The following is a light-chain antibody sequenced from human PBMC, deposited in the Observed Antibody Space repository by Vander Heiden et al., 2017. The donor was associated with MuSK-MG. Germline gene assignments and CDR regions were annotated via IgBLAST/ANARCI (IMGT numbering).Light chain of an antibody. J-gene: IGKJ1*01. CDR3: QQHGASRWT. Sequence: EIVLTQSPGTLSLSPGERATLSCRASQTVTSNYLAWYQQKPGQAPRLLIYGASTRATGIPDRFSGSGSGTDFTLTISRLEPEDFAVYYCQQHGASRWTFGQGTKVEIK. CDR2: GAS. CDR1: QTVTSNY. V-gene: IGKV3-20*01.